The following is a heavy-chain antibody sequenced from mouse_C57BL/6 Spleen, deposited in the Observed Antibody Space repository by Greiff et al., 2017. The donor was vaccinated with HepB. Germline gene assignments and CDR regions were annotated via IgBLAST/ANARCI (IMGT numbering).Heavy chain of an antibody. CDR2: IDPSDSYT. D-gene: IGHD2-3*01. CDR1: GYTFTSYW. CDR3: ARKRRGYDGYSDY. J-gene: IGHJ2*01. V-gene: IGHV1-50*01. Sequence: QVQLQQSGAELVKPGASVKLSCKASGYTFTSYWMQWVKQRPGQGLEWIGEIDPSDSYTNYNQKFKGKATLTVDTSSSTAYMQLSSLTSEDSAVYYCARKRRGYDGYSDYWGQGTTLTVSS.